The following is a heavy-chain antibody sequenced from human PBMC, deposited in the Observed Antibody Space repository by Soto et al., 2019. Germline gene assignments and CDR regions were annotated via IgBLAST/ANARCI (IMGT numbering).Heavy chain of an antibody. J-gene: IGHJ6*03. CDR2: IYYSGST. CDR3: ARGRYYMDV. Sequence: SETLSLTCTVSGGSISSYYWSWIRQPPGKGLEWIGYIYYSGSTNYNPSLKSRVTISVDTSKNQFSLKLSSVTAADTAVYYCARGRYYMDVWGKGTTVTVS. V-gene: IGHV4-59*01. CDR1: GGSISSYY.